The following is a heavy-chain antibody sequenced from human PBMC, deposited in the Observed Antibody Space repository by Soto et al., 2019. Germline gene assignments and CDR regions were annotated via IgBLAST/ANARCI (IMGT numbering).Heavy chain of an antibody. J-gene: IGHJ6*02. Sequence: TSETLSLTCSVSGGSIMSYYWTWIRQAAGKGREWIGRIYTTGSTNYNPSLKGRVTMSVDTSKNQFSLRLSSVTAADTAVYYCARDVGRDGIDVWGQGTTVTVSS. CDR1: GGSIMSYY. D-gene: IGHD2-15*01. CDR2: IYTTGST. V-gene: IGHV4-4*07. CDR3: ARDVGRDGIDV.